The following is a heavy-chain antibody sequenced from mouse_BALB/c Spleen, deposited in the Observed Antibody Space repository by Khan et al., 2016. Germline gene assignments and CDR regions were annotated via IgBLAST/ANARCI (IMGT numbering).Heavy chain of an antibody. J-gene: IGHJ2*01. CDR3: TRKGIFYGNYDFDS. D-gene: IGHD2-1*01. V-gene: IGHV1-15*01. CDR1: GYTFSDYE. CDR2: IDPETGGT. Sequence: QVQLKQSGAELVRPGASVTLSCKASGYTFSDYEMHWVKQTPVHGLEWIGAIDPETGGTAYNQKFKGQATLTAGRSSSTAYMERRSLTSEDSAVYYCTRKGIFYGNYDFDSWGQGTTLTVSS.